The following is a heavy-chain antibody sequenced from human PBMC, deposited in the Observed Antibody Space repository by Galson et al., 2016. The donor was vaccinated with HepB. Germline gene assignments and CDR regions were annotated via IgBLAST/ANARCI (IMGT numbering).Heavy chain of an antibody. D-gene: IGHD4/OR15-4a*01. J-gene: IGHJ6*02. CDR2: ISWDSGSI. Sequence: SLRLSCAASGFKFEEYGMHWVRQAPGKGLEWVAGISWDSGSIAYADSVKGRFTVSRVNAKKSLSLQMNSLRVEDTALYYCVKGDYGSYYYGMDVWGQGTTVTVSS. CDR3: VKGDYGSYYYGMDV. CDR1: GFKFEEYG. V-gene: IGHV3-9*01.